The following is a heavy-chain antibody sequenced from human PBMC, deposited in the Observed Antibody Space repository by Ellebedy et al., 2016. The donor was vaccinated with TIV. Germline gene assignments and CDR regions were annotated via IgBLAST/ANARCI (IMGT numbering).Heavy chain of an antibody. Sequence: ASVKVSCXASGYTFTNYDLSWVRQAAGQGLEWMGWMNPQSGKTGFAQQFQGRVAMTRDTSISTAYMELASLTSEDTAVYYCARCPRGNATKDYWGQGTLVTVSS. D-gene: IGHD2-2*01. J-gene: IGHJ4*02. V-gene: IGHV1-8*01. CDR2: MNPQSGKT. CDR1: GYTFTNYD. CDR3: ARCPRGNATKDY.